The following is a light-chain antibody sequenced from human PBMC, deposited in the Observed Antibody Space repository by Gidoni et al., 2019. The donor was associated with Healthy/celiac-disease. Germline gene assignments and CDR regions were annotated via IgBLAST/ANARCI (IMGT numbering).Light chain of an antibody. CDR2: GAS. CDR1: QSVSSSY. CDR3: QQCGSSPRT. Sequence: EIVLTHSPGTLSLSPGERATLSCRASQSVSSSYLAWYQQKPGQAPRLLIDGASSRATGIPDRFSGSGSGTDFTLIISRLEPEDFAVYYCQQCGSSPRTFGGGTKVEIK. V-gene: IGKV3-20*01. J-gene: IGKJ4*01.